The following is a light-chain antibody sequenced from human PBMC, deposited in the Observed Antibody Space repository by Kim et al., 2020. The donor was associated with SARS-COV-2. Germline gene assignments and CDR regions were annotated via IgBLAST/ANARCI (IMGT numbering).Light chain of an antibody. Sequence: SYELTQPPSVSVSPGQTASITCSGDKLGDNDASWYQQKPGHSPVLVIYQDTKRPSGIPERFSGSYSGNTATLTISGTQAMDEADYYCQAWDSNTASVVFG. V-gene: IGLV3-1*01. J-gene: IGLJ2*01. CDR3: QAWDSNTASVV. CDR1: KLGDND. CDR2: QDT.